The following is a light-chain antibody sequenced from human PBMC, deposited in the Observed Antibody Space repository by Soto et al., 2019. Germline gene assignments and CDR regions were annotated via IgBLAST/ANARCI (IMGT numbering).Light chain of an antibody. CDR3: QQYNSYRWT. Sequence: DIQMTQSPSTLSASVGDTVTITCRASHNIFIWLAWYQHKQGKAPKLLIFDASSLHAGVPSRFSGSKSGTEFTLTISSLQPDDFATYYCQQYNSYRWTFGQGTKVEIK. V-gene: IGKV1-5*01. CDR1: HNIFIW. CDR2: DAS. J-gene: IGKJ1*01.